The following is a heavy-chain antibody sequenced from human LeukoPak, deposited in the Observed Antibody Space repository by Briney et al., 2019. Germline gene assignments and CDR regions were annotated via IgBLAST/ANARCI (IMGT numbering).Heavy chain of an antibody. Sequence: GGSLRLSCAASGFTVNTNYMIWVRQAPGKGLEWVSVIYSGGNTYYADSVKGRFTISRDDSKNTLYLQTNSLRAEDTAVYYCAKGPYGLGIYYGMDVWGQGTTVTV. CDR2: IYSGGNT. D-gene: IGHD3-10*01. J-gene: IGHJ6*02. V-gene: IGHV3-53*01. CDR1: GFTVNTNY. CDR3: AKGPYGLGIYYGMDV.